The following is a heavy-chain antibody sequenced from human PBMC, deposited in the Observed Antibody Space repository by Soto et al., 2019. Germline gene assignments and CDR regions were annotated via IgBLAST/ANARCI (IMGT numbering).Heavy chain of an antibody. J-gene: IGHJ6*02. CDR3: ARDKDSGYYYGYPHRGENYYGMDV. CDR1: VDRVSSNSAA. CDR2: TYYRSKWYN. Sequence: QTVSLTYAISVDRVSSNSAAWNWKKQSPSRGLEWLGRTYYRSKWYNDYAVSLKSRITINPDTSKNQFSLQLYSVTPEDTAVYYCARDKDSGYYYGYPHRGENYYGMDVWGQGTTVTVSS. V-gene: IGHV6-1*01. D-gene: IGHD5-18*01.